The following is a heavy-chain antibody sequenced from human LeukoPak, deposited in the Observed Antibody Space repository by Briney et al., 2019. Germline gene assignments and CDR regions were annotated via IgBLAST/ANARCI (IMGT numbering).Heavy chain of an antibody. CDR2: IYYSGST. J-gene: IGHJ4*02. CDR3: ARSGFSNSAFY. CDR1: GYSIRRGYY. Sequence: SETLSLTCSVSGYSIRRGYYWSWIRQPPGQGLEWIGYIYYSGSTNYNPSLRSRVTISVDTSKNQFSLKLSSVTAADTAVYYCARSGFSNSAFYWGQGTLVTVSS. V-gene: IGHV4-59*01. D-gene: IGHD6-25*01.